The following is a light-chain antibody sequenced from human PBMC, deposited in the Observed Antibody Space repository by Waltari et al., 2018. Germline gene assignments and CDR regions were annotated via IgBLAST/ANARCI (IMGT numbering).Light chain of an antibody. Sequence: DIVMTQSPDSLAVYLGEWATINCKSSQSVLYSSNNKNYLAWYQQKPGQPPKLLIYWASTRESGVPDRFSGSGSGTDFTLTISSLQAEDVAVYYCQQYYSTPRTFGQGTKVEIK. J-gene: IGKJ1*01. CDR1: QSVLYSSNNKNY. CDR3: QQYYSTPRT. V-gene: IGKV4-1*01. CDR2: WAS.